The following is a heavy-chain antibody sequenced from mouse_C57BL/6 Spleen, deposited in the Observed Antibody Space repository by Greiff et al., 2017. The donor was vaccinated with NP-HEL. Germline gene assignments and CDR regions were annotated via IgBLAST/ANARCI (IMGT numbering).Heavy chain of an antibody. J-gene: IGHJ2*01. CDR1: GFSLTSYA. D-gene: IGHD2-4*01. CDR2: IWTGGGT. CDR3: ARTEMITTGNYFDY. Sequence: VKLVESGPGLVAPSQSLSITCTVSGFSLTSYAISWVRQPPGKGLEWLGVIWTGGGTNYNSALKSRLSISKDNSKSQVFLKMNSLQTDDTARYYCARTEMITTGNYFDYWGQGTTLTVSS. V-gene: IGHV2-9-1*01.